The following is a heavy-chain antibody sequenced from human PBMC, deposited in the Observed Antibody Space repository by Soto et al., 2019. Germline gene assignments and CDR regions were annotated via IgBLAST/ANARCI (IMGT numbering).Heavy chain of an antibody. CDR3: ARGEDFF. Sequence: EVQLVESGGGLVKPGGSLRLYCAASGFSFSSYSMNWVRQAPGKGLEWVSSMSSSSSYIYYADSVKGRFTISRDNAKNSLYLQMNSLRADDTPVYYCARGEDFFWGQGTLVTVSS. D-gene: IGHD3-3*01. CDR1: GFSFSSYS. CDR2: MSSSSSYI. V-gene: IGHV3-21*01. J-gene: IGHJ4*02.